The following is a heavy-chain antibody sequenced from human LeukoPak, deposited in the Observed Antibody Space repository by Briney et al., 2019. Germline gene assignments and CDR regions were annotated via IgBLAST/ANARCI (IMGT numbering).Heavy chain of an antibody. D-gene: IGHD5-12*01. J-gene: IGHJ6*02. V-gene: IGHV3-30*18. Sequence: GGSLRLSCAASGFTFGSYGMHWVRQAPGKGLEWVAVISYDGSNKYYADSVKGRFTISRDNSKNTLYLQMNSLRAEDTAVYYCAKEEDNGGYANYYYYGMDVWGQGTTVTVSS. CDR3: AKEEDNGGYANYYYYGMDV. CDR2: ISYDGSNK. CDR1: GFTFGSYG.